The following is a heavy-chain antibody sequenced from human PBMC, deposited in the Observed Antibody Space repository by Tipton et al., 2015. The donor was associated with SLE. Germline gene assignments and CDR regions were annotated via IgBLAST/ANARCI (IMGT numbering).Heavy chain of an antibody. V-gene: IGHV4-4*07. D-gene: IGHD6-19*01. CDR2: IHSSGGT. J-gene: IGHJ4*02. CDR1: GGSISTYY. CDR3: ARDRGQWPDY. Sequence: TLSLTCTVSGGSISTYYWSWIRQPAGKRLEWVGRIHSSGGTNYNPSLKSRITMSVDTSKNQFSLKLSSVTAADTAVYYCARDRGQWPDYWGQGTLVTVSS.